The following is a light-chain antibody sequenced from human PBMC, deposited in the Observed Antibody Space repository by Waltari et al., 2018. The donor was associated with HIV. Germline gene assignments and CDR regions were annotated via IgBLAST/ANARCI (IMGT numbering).Light chain of an antibody. V-gene: IGLV2-23*02. CDR2: EVS. Sequence: QSALTQPASVSGSPGQSITISCTGTSSDVGSYNLVSWYQQHPGKAPKLMIYEVSKPPSGVSNRFSGSKSGKTASLTISGLQAEDEADYYCFSYAGSSTSVFGGGTKLTVL. CDR3: FSYAGSSTSV. CDR1: SSDVGSYNL. J-gene: IGLJ2*01.